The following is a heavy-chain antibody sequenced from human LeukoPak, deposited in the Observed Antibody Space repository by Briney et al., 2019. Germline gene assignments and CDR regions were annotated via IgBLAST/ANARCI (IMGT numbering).Heavy chain of an antibody. CDR1: GGPISPYY. J-gene: IGHJ6*03. Sequence: PSETVSLICTMSGGPISPYYWSWIRQPPGKGLEWIAYIFHSGTTKYNPALKSRVAISLDTPKSQISLRLHSVTAADTAVYYCARGGYYYLDVWGRGTTVTVSS. CDR2: IFHSGTT. V-gene: IGHV4-59*01. CDR3: ARGGYYYLDV.